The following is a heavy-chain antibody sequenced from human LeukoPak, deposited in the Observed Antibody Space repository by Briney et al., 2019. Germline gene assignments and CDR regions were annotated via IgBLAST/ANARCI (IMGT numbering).Heavy chain of an antibody. CDR1: GYTFTSYG. D-gene: IGHD3-9*01. J-gene: IGHJ4*02. V-gene: IGHV1-18*01. CDR2: ISAYNGNT. CDR3: ARGTNHYDILTGYYTQYSFDY. Sequence: GASVKVSCKASGYTFTSYGISWVRQAPGQGLEWMGWISAYNGNTNYAQKLQGRVTMTTDTSTSTAYMELRSLRSDDTAVYYCARGTNHYDILTGYYTQYSFDYWGQGTLVTVSS.